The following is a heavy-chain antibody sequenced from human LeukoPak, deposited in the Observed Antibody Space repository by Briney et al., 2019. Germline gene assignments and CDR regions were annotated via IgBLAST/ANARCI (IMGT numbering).Heavy chain of an antibody. Sequence: GASVKVSCKASGYIFTSNYIHWVRQAPGQGLEWMGTINPSGGSASYAQKFQGRVTLTRDTSTSTAYMELSSLSSEDTAVYFCARGLDSSGYYAPWGQGTLVTVSS. CDR2: INPSGGSA. CDR1: GYIFTSNY. J-gene: IGHJ5*02. D-gene: IGHD3-22*01. CDR3: ARGLDSSGYYAP. V-gene: IGHV1-46*01.